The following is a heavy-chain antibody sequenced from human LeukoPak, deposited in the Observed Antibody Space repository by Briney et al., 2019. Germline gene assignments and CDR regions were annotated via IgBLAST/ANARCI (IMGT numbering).Heavy chain of an antibody. J-gene: IGHJ3*02. CDR1: EFTFSNYA. D-gene: IGHD3-16*01. CDR3: ARGPSTFDI. Sequence: GGSLRLSCVGSEFTFSNYAMSWVRQAPGKGLEWVSAITPGGVTTFYADSVKGRFTISRDNSRDTLYLQMNSLRVEDTALYYCARGPSTFDIWGQGTMVTVSS. CDR2: ITPGGVTT. V-gene: IGHV3-23*01.